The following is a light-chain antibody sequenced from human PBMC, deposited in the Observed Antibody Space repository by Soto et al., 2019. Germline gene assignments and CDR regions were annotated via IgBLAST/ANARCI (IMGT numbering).Light chain of an antibody. CDR3: QQRSNWPTGLT. V-gene: IGKV3-11*01. J-gene: IGKJ4*01. CDR1: QSVSSY. Sequence: EIVLTQSPATLSLSPGERATLSCRASQSVSSYLAWYQQKPGQAPRLLIYDASNRATGIPARFSGSGSGTDLTLTISSLEQEDFAVYYCQQRSNWPTGLTFGGGTKVAIK. CDR2: DAS.